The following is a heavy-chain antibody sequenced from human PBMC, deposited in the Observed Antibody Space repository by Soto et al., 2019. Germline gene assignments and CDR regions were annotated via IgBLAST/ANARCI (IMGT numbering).Heavy chain of an antibody. J-gene: IGHJ4*02. CDR1: GGSISSNSYY. V-gene: IGHV4-39*02. D-gene: IGHD6-13*01. Sequence: KTSETLSLTCTVSGGSISSNSYYWGWIRQPPGKGLEWIASIYYSGSPYYNPSLRSRVTISVDTSKNQFSLKLISVTAADTALYSCVRDAGIAGRPAPFSYWGQGTLVTVSS. CDR2: IYYSGSP. CDR3: VRDAGIAGRPAPFSY.